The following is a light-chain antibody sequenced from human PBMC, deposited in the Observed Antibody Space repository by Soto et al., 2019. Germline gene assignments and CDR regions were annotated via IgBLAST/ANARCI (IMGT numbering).Light chain of an antibody. J-gene: IGKJ4*01. V-gene: IGKV1-9*01. CDR2: EES. Sequence: IHLAQSTSTLYASVGDRVTITCRASQAITNNLAWYQQKPGNPPRLLIYEESTLHSGVPSRFSGRKVGTQFILTIDSLQPEDFATYYCQQVKSYPRTFGGGTKVDIK. CDR3: QQVKSYPRT. CDR1: QAITNN.